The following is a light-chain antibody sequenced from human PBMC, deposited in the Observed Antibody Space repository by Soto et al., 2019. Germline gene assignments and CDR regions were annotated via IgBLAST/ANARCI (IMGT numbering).Light chain of an antibody. CDR3: RQYNNWPPT. CDR1: QSVSSN. J-gene: IGKJ1*01. CDR2: GAS. V-gene: IGKV3-15*01. Sequence: EIVMTQSPATLSVSPGERATLSCRASQSVSSNLAWYQQKPGQAPRLLIYGASTRATGIPARFSGSGSGTDFTLTISSLQSEDCAVYWCRQYNNWPPTFGQGTKVEIK.